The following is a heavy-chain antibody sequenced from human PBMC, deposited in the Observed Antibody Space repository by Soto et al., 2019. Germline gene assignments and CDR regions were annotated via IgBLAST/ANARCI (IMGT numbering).Heavy chain of an antibody. D-gene: IGHD3-22*01. V-gene: IGHV2-26*01. Sequence: SGPTLVNPTETLTLTCSVSGFSLTDTRMGVSWIRQAPGKALEWLAHIISNDDKSYSTSLKSRLTISKDTSKSQVVLRMTNMDPVDTGRYYCASDILYYDSDGYYFEFDYWGPGTLVTVSS. J-gene: IGHJ4*02. CDR2: IISNDDK. CDR1: GFSLTDTRMG. CDR3: ASDILYYDSDGYYFEFDY.